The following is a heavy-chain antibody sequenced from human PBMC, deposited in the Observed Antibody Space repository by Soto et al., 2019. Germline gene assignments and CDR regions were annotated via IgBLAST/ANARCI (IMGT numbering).Heavy chain of an antibody. CDR1: GYNFPYFW. D-gene: IGHD6-6*01. J-gene: IGHJ1*01. V-gene: IGHV5-10-1*01. Sequence: ESLTISCEGSGYNFPYFWITLVRQMPGKGLEWMGTIDPSDSYTDYSPSFQGHVSLSADKSSSTAYLQWSSLKASDTAMYYCARLGIAARPVSEYFQHWGQGTLVTVSS. CDR3: ARLGIAARPVSEYFQH. CDR2: IDPSDSYT.